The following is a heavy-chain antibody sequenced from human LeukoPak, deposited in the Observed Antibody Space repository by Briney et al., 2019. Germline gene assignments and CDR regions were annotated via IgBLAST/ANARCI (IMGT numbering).Heavy chain of an antibody. CDR2: IIPIFGTA. CDR3: ASQHCGGDCYSEFDY. J-gene: IGHJ4*02. V-gene: IGHV1-69*05. Sequence: SVKVSCKASGGTFSSYAISWVRQAPGQGLEWMGRIIPIFGTANYAQKFQGRVTITTDESTSTAYMELSSLRSEDTAVYYCASQHCGGDCYSEFDYWGQGTLVTVSS. CDR1: GGTFSSYA. D-gene: IGHD2-21*02.